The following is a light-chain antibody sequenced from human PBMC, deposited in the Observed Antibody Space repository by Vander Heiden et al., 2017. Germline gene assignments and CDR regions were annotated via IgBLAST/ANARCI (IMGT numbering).Light chain of an antibody. CDR1: SSNIGAGYD. CDR3: QSYDSSLSGSRV. J-gene: IGLJ2*01. V-gene: IGLV1-40*01. Sequence: QSVLTRPPSASGAPGQRVSISCTWSSSNIGAGYDVHWYQQLPGTAHQPHIHGNSNRTSGLPDRYSSSKSGTSASLAITGLRAEDEADYYCQSYDSSLSGSRVFGGGTKLTVL. CDR2: GNS.